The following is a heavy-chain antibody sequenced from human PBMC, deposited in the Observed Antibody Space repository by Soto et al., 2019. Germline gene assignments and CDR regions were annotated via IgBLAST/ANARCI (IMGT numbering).Heavy chain of an antibody. J-gene: IGHJ4*02. V-gene: IGHV1-3*01. CDR1: GYTFTSYA. CDR3: ARFLARSGWYDFDY. D-gene: IGHD6-19*01. CDR2: INAGNGNT. Sequence: GASVKVSCKASGYTFTSYAMHWVRQAPGQRLEWMGWINAGNGNTKYSQKFQDRVTITRDTSASTAYMELSSLRSEDTAVYYCARFLARSGWYDFDYWGQGTLVTVS.